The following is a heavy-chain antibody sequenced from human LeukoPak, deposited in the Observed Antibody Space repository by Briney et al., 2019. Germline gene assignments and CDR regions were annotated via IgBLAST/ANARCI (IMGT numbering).Heavy chain of an antibody. CDR1: GGSLSSGGYY. D-gene: IGHD5-12*01. V-gene: IGHV4-31*03. J-gene: IGHJ6*04. CDR3: ARDPYSGPSCGMDV. CDR2: IYYSGST. Sequence: SQTLSLTCTVSGGSLSSGGYYWSWIRQHPGKGLEWIGYIYYSGSTYYNPSLKSRVTISVDTSKNQFSLKLSSVTAADTAVYYCARDPYSGPSCGMDVWGKGTTVTVSS.